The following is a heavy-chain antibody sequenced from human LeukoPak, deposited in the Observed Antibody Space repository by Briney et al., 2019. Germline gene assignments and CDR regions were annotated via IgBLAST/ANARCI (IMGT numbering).Heavy chain of an antibody. CDR2: IKQDGSEK. J-gene: IGHJ6*04. CDR1: GFTFSSYW. D-gene: IGHD3-10*02. CDR3: AELGITMIGGV. V-gene: IGHV3-7*01. Sequence: AGGSLRLSCAASGFTFSSYWMSWVRQAPGKGLEWVANIKQDGSEKYYVDSVRGRFTISRDNAKNSLYLQMNSLRAEDTAVYYCAELGITMIGGVWGKGTTVTISS.